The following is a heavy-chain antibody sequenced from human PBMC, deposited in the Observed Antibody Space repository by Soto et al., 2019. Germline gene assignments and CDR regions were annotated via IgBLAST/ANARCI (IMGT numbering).Heavy chain of an antibody. Sequence: ASVKVSCKASGYTFNTYGISWVRQAPGQGLEWMGWISAYNGHTDYAQKFQGRVTMTTDTPTNTISMELRGLRSDDTAVYYCERRRTWGAREFDYWGQGTLVTVSS. CDR3: ERRRTWGAREFDY. CDR1: GYTFNTYG. J-gene: IGHJ4*02. CDR2: ISAYNGHT. V-gene: IGHV1-18*01. D-gene: IGHD3-16*01.